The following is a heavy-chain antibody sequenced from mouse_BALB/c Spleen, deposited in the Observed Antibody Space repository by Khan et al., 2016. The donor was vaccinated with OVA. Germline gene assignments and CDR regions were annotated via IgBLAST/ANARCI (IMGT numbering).Heavy chain of an antibody. V-gene: IGHV3-2*02. CDR3: ASELRRNYAMDY. D-gene: IGHD4-1*01. CDR1: GYSITRDYA. CDR2: IPNSGST. Sequence: VQLQQSGPGLVKPSQSLSLTCTVTGYSITRDYAWNWIRQFPGNNLEWMGYIPNSGSTNYNPSFKSRISITRDTSNNQSFLQLNSVTTEDTATYYCASELRRNYAMDYWGQGTSVTVSS. J-gene: IGHJ4*01.